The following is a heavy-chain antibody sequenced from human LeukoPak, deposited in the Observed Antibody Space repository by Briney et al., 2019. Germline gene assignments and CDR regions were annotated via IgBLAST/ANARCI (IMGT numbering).Heavy chain of an antibody. CDR1: GGSISIYY. J-gene: IGHJ4*02. Sequence: SETLSLTCSVSGGSISIYYWSWIRQPPGKGLEWIGYVYNSGSTDYSPSLKSRVTISVDTSKNQFSLRLRSVTAADTAVYYCGSLATPGLYFDYWGLGTLVTVSS. D-gene: IGHD6-6*01. CDR3: GSLATPGLYFDY. V-gene: IGHV4-59*12. CDR2: VYNSGST.